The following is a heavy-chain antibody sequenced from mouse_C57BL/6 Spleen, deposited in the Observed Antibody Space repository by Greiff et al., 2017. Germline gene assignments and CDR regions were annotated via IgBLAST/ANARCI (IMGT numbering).Heavy chain of an antibody. J-gene: IGHJ3*01. CDR1: GYTFTSYW. Sequence: QVQLQQPGAELVRPGTSVTLSCTASGYTFTSYWMHWVKQRPGHGLEWIGVIDPSDSYTLYNQPFTGKATLSVHTSSTTAYRQLSKLTSEDSAVYYCARRGITTVVARDWCADWGKGTLVTVSA. V-gene: IGHV1-59*01. CDR3: ARRGITTVVARDWCAD. CDR2: IDPSDSYT. D-gene: IGHD1-1*01.